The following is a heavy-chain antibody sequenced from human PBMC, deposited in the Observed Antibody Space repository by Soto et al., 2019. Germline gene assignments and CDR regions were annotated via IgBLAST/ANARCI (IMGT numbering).Heavy chain of an antibody. CDR2: MYYSGST. Sequence: SETLSLTCTVSGASISSYYWSWIRQPPGKGLEWIGYMYYSGSTTYNPSLKSRVTISVDTSNNQFSLKLSSVTAADTAVYYCVRGYCAGGSCYNPFDIWGQGTMVT. D-gene: IGHD2-15*01. J-gene: IGHJ3*02. V-gene: IGHV4-59*08. CDR1: GASISSYY. CDR3: VRGYCAGGSCYNPFDI.